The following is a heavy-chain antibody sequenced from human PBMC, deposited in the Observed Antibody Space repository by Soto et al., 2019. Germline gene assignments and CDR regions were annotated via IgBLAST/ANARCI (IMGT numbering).Heavy chain of an antibody. J-gene: IGHJ6*02. V-gene: IGHV4-59*01. CDR3: ARMITIFGVHYGMDV. D-gene: IGHD3-3*01. Sequence: PSETLSLTCTVSAGSISSYYWSRIRQPPGKGLEWVGYIYYSGSTNYNPSLKSRVTISVDTSKNQVVLTMTNMDPVDTATYYCARMITIFGVHYGMDVWGQGTTVTVSS. CDR2: IYYSGST. CDR1: AGSISSYY.